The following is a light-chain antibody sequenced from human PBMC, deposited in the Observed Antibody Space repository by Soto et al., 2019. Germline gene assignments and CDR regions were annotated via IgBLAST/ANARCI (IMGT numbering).Light chain of an antibody. V-gene: IGLV2-14*01. Sequence: QSALTQPASVSGSPGQAITISCTGTSSDVGGYNYVSWYQQHPGKAPKLMIYDVSNRPSGVSNRFSGSKSGNTASLAISGLQAEDEADYYCSSYTSSSNRLYVFGTGTKLTVL. CDR1: SSDVGGYNY. J-gene: IGLJ1*01. CDR3: SSYTSSSNRLYV. CDR2: DVS.